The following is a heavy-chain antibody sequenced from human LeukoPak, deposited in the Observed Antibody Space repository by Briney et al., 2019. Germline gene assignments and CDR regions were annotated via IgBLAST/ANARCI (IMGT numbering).Heavy chain of an antibody. V-gene: IGHV4-38-2*02. CDR1: GYSISSGYY. CDR3: ARDPGGDNYYYYYYGMDV. Sequence: SETLSLTCAVSGYSISSGYYWGWIRQPPGKGLEWIGSIYHSGSTYYNPSLKSRVTISVDTSKNQFSLKLSSVTAADTAVYYCARDPGGDNYYYYYYGMDVWGKATTVTVAS. CDR2: IYHSGST. J-gene: IGHJ6*04. D-gene: IGHD4-17*01.